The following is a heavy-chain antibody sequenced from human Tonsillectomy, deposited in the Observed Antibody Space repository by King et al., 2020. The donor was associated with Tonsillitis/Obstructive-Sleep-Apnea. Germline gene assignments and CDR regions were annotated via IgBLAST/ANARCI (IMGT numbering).Heavy chain of an antibody. V-gene: IGHV2-5*02. CDR3: AHRRGCSNGVCYPFDH. Sequence: TLKESGPTLVKPTQTLTLTCTFSGFSLRTRGEGVGWIRQPPGKALGWLVVIYWDDDNRYNASLKTRVTITKDTSKNQVVLIMTNMDPVDTGTYYCAHRRGCSNGVCYPFDHWGQGALVTVSS. J-gene: IGHJ4*02. CDR1: GFSLRTRGEG. CDR2: IYWDDDN. D-gene: IGHD2-8*01.